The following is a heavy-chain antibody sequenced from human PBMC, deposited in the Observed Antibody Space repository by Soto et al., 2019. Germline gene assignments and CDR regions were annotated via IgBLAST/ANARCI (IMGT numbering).Heavy chain of an antibody. CDR3: TRSIITTAGTDAFDL. CDR1: AYTFTSYY. J-gene: IGHJ3*01. CDR2: INPSRGGT. D-gene: IGHD6-13*01. V-gene: IGHV1-46*03. Sequence: QVQLVQSGAEVKKPGASVRVSCKASAYTFTSYYVHWVRQAPGQGPEWMGMINPSRGGTDYAQKFRGRVTMPRDTSTTTVYMELSSLRSEDTAIYYCTRSIITTAGTDAFDLWGQGTLVTVSS.